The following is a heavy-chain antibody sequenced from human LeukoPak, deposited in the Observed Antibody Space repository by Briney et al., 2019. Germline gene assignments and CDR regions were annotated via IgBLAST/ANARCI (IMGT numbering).Heavy chain of an antibody. CDR3: ARVSYDILTGYSYIDY. J-gene: IGHJ4*02. CDR1: GFTFSSYS. CDR2: ISSSSSYI. D-gene: IGHD3-9*01. Sequence: GGSLRLSCAASGFTFSSYSMNWVRQAPGKGLEWVSSISSSSSYIYYADSVKGRFTISRDNAKNSLYLQMNSLRAEDTAVYYCARVSYDILTGYSYIDYWGQGTLVTVSS. V-gene: IGHV3-21*01.